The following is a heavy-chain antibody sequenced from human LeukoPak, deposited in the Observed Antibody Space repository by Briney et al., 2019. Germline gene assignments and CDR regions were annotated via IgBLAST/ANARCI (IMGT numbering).Heavy chain of an antibody. J-gene: IGHJ5*02. V-gene: IGHV4-59*01. CDR1: GGSFSSYY. D-gene: IGHD2-15*01. CDR2: IYYSGST. Sequence: SETLSLTCAVYGGSFSSYYWSWIRQPPGKGLEWIGYIYYSGSTNYNPSLKSRFTLSLPPPKTHFSLKLSSFPAADPAVYYCAREAIACYSNCFDPWGQGTLVTVSS. CDR3: AREAIACYSNCFDP.